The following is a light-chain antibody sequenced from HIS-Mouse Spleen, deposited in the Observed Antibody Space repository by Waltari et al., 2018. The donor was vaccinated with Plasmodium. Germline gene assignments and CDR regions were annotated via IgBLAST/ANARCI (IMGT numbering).Light chain of an antibody. V-gene: IGLV2-23*01. CDR2: EGS. Sequence: QSALTQPASVSGSPGQSITISCTGTSSDVGSYNLVSWYQQHPGKAPKLMIYEGSKRPSGGSKRVSGSKAGNTASLTSSGLQAEDEADYYCCSYAGSSTWVFGGGTKLTVL. J-gene: IGLJ3*02. CDR3: CSYAGSSTWV. CDR1: SSDVGSYNL.